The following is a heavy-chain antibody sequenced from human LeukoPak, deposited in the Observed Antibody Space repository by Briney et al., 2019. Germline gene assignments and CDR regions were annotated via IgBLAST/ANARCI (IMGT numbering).Heavy chain of an antibody. CDR3: ARGSSNTNGKFPNDY. Sequence: ASVKVSCKASGYTFTGYYIHWVRQAPGQGLEWMGWIKPNSGATSFAQKFHGRVTMTRDTSISTAYMELSTLRSDDTAVYYCARGSSNTNGKFPNDYGGQGTLVTVSS. CDR1: GYTFTGYY. V-gene: IGHV1-2*02. CDR2: IKPNSGAT. D-gene: IGHD2-2*01. J-gene: IGHJ4*02.